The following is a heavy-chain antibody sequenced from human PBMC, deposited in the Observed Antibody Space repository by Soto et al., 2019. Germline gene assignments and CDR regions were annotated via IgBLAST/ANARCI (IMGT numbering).Heavy chain of an antibody. Sequence: ELQLLESGGGLVQPGGSLRLSCAASGFTFSSYAMSWVRQAPGKGLEWVSAISGSGGSTYYADSVKGRFTISRDNSKNTLYLQMNSLRAEDTAVYYCAKDREILEYYFDYWGQGTLVTVSS. J-gene: IGHJ4*02. CDR3: AKDREILEYYFDY. V-gene: IGHV3-23*01. CDR1: GFTFSSYA. CDR2: ISGSGGST. D-gene: IGHD3-3*01.